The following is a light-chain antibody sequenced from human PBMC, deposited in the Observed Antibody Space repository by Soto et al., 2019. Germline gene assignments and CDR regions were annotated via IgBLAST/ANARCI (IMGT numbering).Light chain of an antibody. V-gene: IGLV2-14*01. Sequence: CVLTKPSSVYGSPGQWITISCTGTSSDVGGYNYVSWYQQHPGKAPKLMIYDVSNRPSGVSNRFSGSKSGNTASLTISGLQAEDEADYYCSSYTSSSTYVFGTGTKVTVL. CDR3: SSYTSSSTYV. J-gene: IGLJ1*01. CDR2: DVS. CDR1: SSDVGGYNY.